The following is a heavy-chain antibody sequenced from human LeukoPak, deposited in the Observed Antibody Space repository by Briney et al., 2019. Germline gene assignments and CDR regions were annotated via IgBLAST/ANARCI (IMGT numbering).Heavy chain of an antibody. D-gene: IGHD4-17*01. CDR3: ASQQDYGDYYFDH. CDR1: GFTFSDYY. CDR2: ISTSGSTL. V-gene: IGHV3-11*04. J-gene: IGHJ4*02. Sequence: GGSLRLSCAASGFTFSDYYMSWIRQAPGKGLEWVSYISTSGSTLYYADSVKGRFTISRDNAKNSLYLQMNSLRAEDTAVYYCASQQDYGDYYFDHWGQGTPVTVSS.